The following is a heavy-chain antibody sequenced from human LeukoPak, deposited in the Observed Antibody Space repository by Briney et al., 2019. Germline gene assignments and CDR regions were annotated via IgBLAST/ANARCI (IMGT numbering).Heavy chain of an antibody. CDR3: ARPYSYESTALDY. J-gene: IGHJ4*02. D-gene: IGHD3-22*01. Sequence: RSGGSLRLSCAVSGFTFNDYGMSWVRQAPGKGLEWVSGINWNGGSTDYADSVKGRFTISRANAKNSLYLQMNSLTAEDTGLYYCARPYSYESTALDYWGQGTLVTVSS. V-gene: IGHV3-20*04. CDR1: GFTFNDYG. CDR2: INWNGGST.